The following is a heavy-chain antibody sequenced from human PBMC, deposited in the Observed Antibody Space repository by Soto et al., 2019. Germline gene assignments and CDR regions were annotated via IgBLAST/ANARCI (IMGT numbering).Heavy chain of an antibody. CDR3: ARVRTGTSLYYYDGMAV. CDR1: GYTFTSYG. CDR2: ISAYNGNT. D-gene: IGHD1-7*01. Sequence: VQLVQSGAEVKKPGASVKVSCKASGYTFTSYGITWVRQAPGQGIEWMGWISAYNGNTNYAQKLKGRVNMTTDTSTSTAYMELRSLRSDDTAVYYCARVRTGTSLYYYDGMAVWGQGTTVTVSS. J-gene: IGHJ6*02. V-gene: IGHV1-18*01.